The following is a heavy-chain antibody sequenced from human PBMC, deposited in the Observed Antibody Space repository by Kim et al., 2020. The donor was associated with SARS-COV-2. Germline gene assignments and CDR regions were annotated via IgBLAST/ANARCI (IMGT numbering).Heavy chain of an antibody. V-gene: IGHV1-2*06. D-gene: IGHD3-10*01. J-gene: IGHJ4*02. CDR1: GYTFTGYY. Sequence: ASVKVSCKASGYTFTGYYMHWVRQAPGQGLEWMGRINPNSGGTNYAQKFQGRVTMTRDTSISTAYMELSRLRSDDTAVYYCAREYYYGSGSYYNSDYWGQGALVTVSS. CDR2: INPNSGGT. CDR3: AREYYYGSGSYYNSDY.